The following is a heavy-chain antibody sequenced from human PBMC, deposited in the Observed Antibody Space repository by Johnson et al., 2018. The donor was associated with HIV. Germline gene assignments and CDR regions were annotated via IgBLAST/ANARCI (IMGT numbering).Heavy chain of an antibody. CDR1: EFTFSTYA. CDR2: ISYDGSNK. J-gene: IGHJ3*02. Sequence: QVQLVESGGGVVQPGRSLRLSCAASEFTFSTYAMHWVRQAPGKGLEWVAVISYDGSNKYYADSVKGRFTISRDNSKKTLYLQVNSLRDEDTAVYYCARGRITMIGVDLRGGGFDIWGQGTMVTVSS. CDR3: ARGRITMIGVDLRGGGFDI. D-gene: IGHD3-22*01. V-gene: IGHV3-30-3*01.